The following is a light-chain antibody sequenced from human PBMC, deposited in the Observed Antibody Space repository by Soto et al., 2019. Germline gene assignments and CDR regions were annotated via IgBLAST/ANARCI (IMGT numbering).Light chain of an antibody. CDR2: KAS. Sequence: SPSPLTGVIGNRVDLTCRASQTISSCLAWYQQKPGKAPKLLIYKASTLKSGVPSRFSGSGSGTEFTLTICSLQPEDFATYYYQHCNTDSETFGEGTKVDIK. CDR3: QHCNTDSET. J-gene: IGKJ1*01. V-gene: IGKV1-5*03. CDR1: QTISSC.